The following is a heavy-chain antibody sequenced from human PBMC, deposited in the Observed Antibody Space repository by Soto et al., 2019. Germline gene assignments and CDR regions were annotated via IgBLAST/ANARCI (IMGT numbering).Heavy chain of an antibody. Sequence: SVKVSCKASGGTFSSYAISWVRQAPGQGLEWMGGIIPIFGTANYAQKFQGRVTITADESTSTAYMELSSLRSEDTAVYYCARGNGRLRLHYYYYGMDVWGQGTTVTV. V-gene: IGHV1-69*13. J-gene: IGHJ6*02. CDR2: IIPIFGTA. CDR3: ARGNGRLRLHYYYYGMDV. CDR1: GGTFSSYA. D-gene: IGHD5-12*01.